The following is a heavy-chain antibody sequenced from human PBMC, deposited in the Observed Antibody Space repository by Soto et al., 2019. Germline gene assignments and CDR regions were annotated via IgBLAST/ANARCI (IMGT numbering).Heavy chain of an antibody. V-gene: IGHV4-38-2*01. D-gene: IGHD1-26*01. CDR2: IYHSGST. J-gene: IGHJ6*02. CDR1: GYSISSGYY. CDR3: ARGGLGATKNHYYAMDV. Sequence: PSETLSLTCAVSGYSISSGYYWGWIRQPPGKGLECIGSIYHSGSTYYNPSLKSRVTISVDTSKNQFSLKLSSVTAADTAVYYCARGGLGATKNHYYAMDVWGQGTTLTVSS.